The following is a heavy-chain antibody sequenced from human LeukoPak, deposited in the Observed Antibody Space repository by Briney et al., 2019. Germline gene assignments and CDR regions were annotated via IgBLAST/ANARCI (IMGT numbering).Heavy chain of an antibody. J-gene: IGHJ4*02. D-gene: IGHD3-3*01. CDR1: GFTFSSYG. Sequence: GRSLRLSCTASGFTFSSYGMHRVRQAPGKGLEWVASIKHDGSEEYYVDSVRGRFTISRDNTKSSLYLQMSSLRAEDTAVYYCATDRGWRTSGYYLYYFESWGQGTLVTVSS. V-gene: IGHV3-7*01. CDR2: IKHDGSEE. CDR3: ATDRGWRTSGYYLYYFES.